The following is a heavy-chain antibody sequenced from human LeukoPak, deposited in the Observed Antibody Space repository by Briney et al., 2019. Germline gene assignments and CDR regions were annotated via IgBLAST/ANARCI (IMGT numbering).Heavy chain of an antibody. D-gene: IGHD6-19*01. CDR1: GYTFTSYD. CDR2: MNPNSGNT. V-gene: IGHV1-8*01. J-gene: IGHJ4*02. CDR3: ARGRAVAYSIDY. Sequence: GASVKVFCKASGYTFTSYDINWVRQATGQGLEWMGWMNPNSGNTGYAQKFQGRVTMTRNTSISTAYMELSSLRSEDTAVYYCARGRAVAYSIDYWGQGTLVTVSS.